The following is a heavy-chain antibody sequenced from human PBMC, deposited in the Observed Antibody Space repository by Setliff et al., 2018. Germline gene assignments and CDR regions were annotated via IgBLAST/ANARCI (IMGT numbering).Heavy chain of an antibody. Sequence: PSETLSLTCTVSSGSISNYYWSWIRQPPGKGLEWIAYISYSGGTNYNPSLKSRVTISVDTSKNQFSLKLSSVTAADTAVYFCAREDGPNYYYYYMDIWGKGTTVTVSS. J-gene: IGHJ6*03. CDR2: ISYSGGT. CDR1: SGSISNYY. CDR3: AREDGPNYYYYYMDI. D-gene: IGHD2-8*01. V-gene: IGHV4-59*12.